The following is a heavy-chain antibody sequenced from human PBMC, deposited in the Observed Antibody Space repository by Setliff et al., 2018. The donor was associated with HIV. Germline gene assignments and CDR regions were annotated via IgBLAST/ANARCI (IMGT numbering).Heavy chain of an antibody. CDR3: AEVLLFGVDVFDI. J-gene: IGHJ3*02. V-gene: IGHV3-23*01. CDR2: VGAVGSPK. Sequence: GGSLRLSCAASGFSFSTYAMGWVRQAPGKGLEWVSTVGAVGSPKFYAESVKGRFTISKDNSKNTLYLQMTSLRDEDTAVYYCAEVLLFGVDVFDIWGQGTMVTVSS. CDR1: GFSFSTYA. D-gene: IGHD3-10*02.